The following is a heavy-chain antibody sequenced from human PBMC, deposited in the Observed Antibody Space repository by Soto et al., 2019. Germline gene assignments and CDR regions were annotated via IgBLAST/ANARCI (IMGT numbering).Heavy chain of an antibody. CDR1: GYTFTGYY. D-gene: IGHD6-13*01. CDR2: INPNSGGT. V-gene: IGHV1-2*02. CDR3: ARDPYEGSSSFS. J-gene: IGHJ5*02. Sequence: ASVKVSCKASGYTFTGYYMHWLRQAPGQGLEWMGWINPNSGGTNYAQKFQGRVTMTRDTSISTAYMELSRLRSDDTAVYYCARDPYEGSSSFSWGQGTLVTVSS.